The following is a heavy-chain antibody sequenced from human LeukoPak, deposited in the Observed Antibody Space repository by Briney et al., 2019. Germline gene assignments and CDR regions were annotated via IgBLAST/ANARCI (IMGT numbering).Heavy chain of an antibody. CDR3: ARDGRSAWYEDS. V-gene: IGHV3-21*01. CDR1: GFTFSGYS. CDR2: ISSTSSYI. D-gene: IGHD6-13*01. Sequence: PGGSLRLSCAASGFTFSGYSMNWVRQAPGKGLEWVSSISSTSSYIYYADSVKGRFTISRDNAKNSLFLQMNSVRVEDAAVYFCARDGRSAWYEDSWGQGTLVTVSS. J-gene: IGHJ4*02.